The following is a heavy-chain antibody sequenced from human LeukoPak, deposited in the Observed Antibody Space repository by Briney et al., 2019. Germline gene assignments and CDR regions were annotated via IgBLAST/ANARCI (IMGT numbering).Heavy chain of an antibody. V-gene: IGHV3-11*06. Sequence: GGSLRLSCAASGFTFSDYYMSWIRQAPGKGLEWVSSISSSSSYIYYADSVKGRFTISRDNAKNSLYLQMNSLRAEDTAVYYCATPPRSEAYKTWGQGTLVTVSS. D-gene: IGHD5-24*01. CDR3: ATPPRSEAYKT. J-gene: IGHJ5*02. CDR2: ISSSSSYI. CDR1: GFTFSDYY.